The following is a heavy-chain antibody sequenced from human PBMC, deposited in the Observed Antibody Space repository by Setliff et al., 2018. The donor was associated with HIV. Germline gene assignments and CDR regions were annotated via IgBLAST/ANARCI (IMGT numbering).Heavy chain of an antibody. CDR2: IYTSGST. CDR1: GGSISSYY. J-gene: IGHJ6*03. CDR3: ARDSANGKTANLNYLDV. Sequence: SETLSLTCTVSGGSISSYYWSWIRQPAGKGLEWIGRIYTSGSTNYNPPLKSRVTMSVDTSKNQFSLRLNSVTAADTAVYYCARDSANGKTANLNYLDVWGKGTTVTVSS. D-gene: IGHD2-8*01. V-gene: IGHV4-4*07.